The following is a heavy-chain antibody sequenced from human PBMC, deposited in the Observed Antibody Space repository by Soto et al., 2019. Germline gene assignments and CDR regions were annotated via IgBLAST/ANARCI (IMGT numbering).Heavy chain of an antibody. CDR3: AKKVSGPLWTGNSFDP. CDR2: ISGSGGST. Sequence: PGGSLRLSCAASGFTFSSYAMSWVRQAPGKGLEWVSAISGSGGSTYYADSVKGRFTISRDNSKNTLYLQMNSLRAEDTAVYYCAKKVSGPLWTGNSFDPWGQGTLVTVSS. CDR1: GFTFSSYA. J-gene: IGHJ5*02. V-gene: IGHV3-23*01. D-gene: IGHD3-10*01.